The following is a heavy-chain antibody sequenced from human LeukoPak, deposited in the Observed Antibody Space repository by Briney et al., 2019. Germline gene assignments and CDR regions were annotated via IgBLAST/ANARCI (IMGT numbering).Heavy chain of an antibody. CDR2: ISYDGSNK. V-gene: IGHV3-30-3*01. D-gene: IGHD2-8*02. CDR1: GFTFGSYA. J-gene: IGHJ4*02. CDR3: ARVRDYWRVETTDQGDY. Sequence: QPGRSLRLSCAASGFTFGSYAMHWVRQAPGKGLEWVAVISYDGSNKYYADSVKGRFTISRDNSKNTLYLQMNSLRAEDTAVYYCARVRDYWRVETTDQGDYWGQGTLVTVSS.